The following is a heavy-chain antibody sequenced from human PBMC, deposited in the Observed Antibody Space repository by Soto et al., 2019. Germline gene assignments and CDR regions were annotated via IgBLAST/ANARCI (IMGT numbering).Heavy chain of an antibody. J-gene: IGHJ5*02. CDR3: ARFGYYDSSGYWKWFDP. CDR1: GGTFSSYA. D-gene: IGHD3-22*01. V-gene: IGHV1-69*01. CDR2: IIPIFGTA. Sequence: QVQLVQSGAEVKKPGSSVKVSCKASGGTFSSYAISWVRQAPGQGLEWMGGIIPIFGTANYAQKFQGRVTITADESTSTAYMELSSLRSEDTDVYYCARFGYYDSSGYWKWFDPWGQGTLVTVSS.